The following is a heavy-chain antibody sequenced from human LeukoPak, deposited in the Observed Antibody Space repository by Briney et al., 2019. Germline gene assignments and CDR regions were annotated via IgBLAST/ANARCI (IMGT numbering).Heavy chain of an antibody. V-gene: IGHV3-30*18. Sequence: GGSLRLSCAASGFTFGSYGMHWVRQAPGKGLEWVAVISYDGSNKYYTDSVKGRFTISRDNSKNTLYLQMNSLRAEDTAVYYCAKDRTDGYDGLVDYWGQGTLVTVSS. J-gene: IGHJ4*02. CDR3: AKDRTDGYDGLVDY. D-gene: IGHD5-12*01. CDR1: GFTFGSYG. CDR2: ISYDGSNK.